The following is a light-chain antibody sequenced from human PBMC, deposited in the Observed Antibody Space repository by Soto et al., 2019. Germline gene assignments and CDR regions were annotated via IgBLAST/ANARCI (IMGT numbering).Light chain of an antibody. J-gene: IGLJ2*01. CDR1: SSNIGSKA. CDR3: AAWDDSLNAVV. CDR2: SNN. V-gene: IGLV1-44*01. Sequence: QSVLTQAPSVSASPGQSITISCSGGSSNIGSKAVNWFQKFPGSSPKLLIFSNNQRPSGVPDRFSGSKSGTSASLAISGLKSEDEDEYYCAAWDDSLNAVVFGGGTKLTVL.